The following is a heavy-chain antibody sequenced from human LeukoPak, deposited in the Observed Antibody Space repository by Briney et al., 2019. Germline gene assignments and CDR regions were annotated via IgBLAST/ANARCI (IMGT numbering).Heavy chain of an antibody. V-gene: IGHV3-23*01. CDR3: AKYDSAWYYFDY. D-gene: IGHD6-19*01. CDR1: GFTFSSYA. J-gene: IGHJ4*02. CDR2: ISGSTGST. Sequence: PWGSLRLSCAASGFTFSSYAMSWVRQAPGKGLEWVSAISGSTGSTYYADSVKGRFSISRDNSKNTLYLQMNSPRADDTAIYYCAKYDSAWYYFDYWGPGTLVTVSS.